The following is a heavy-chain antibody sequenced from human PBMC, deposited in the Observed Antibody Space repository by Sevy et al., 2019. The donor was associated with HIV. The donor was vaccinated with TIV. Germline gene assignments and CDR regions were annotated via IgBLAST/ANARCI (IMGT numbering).Heavy chain of an antibody. J-gene: IGHJ4*01. Sequence: GGSLRLSCAASGFTFSGYWMTWVRQAPGKGLEWVANIREDGSAEYYLDSVKGRFTISRDNGKNSLFLQLNSLRVEDTAMYYCARDSPGYGAYDYLGHGTLVTVSS. V-gene: IGHV3-7*01. D-gene: IGHD5-18*01. CDR3: ARDSPGYGAYDY. CDR2: IREDGSAE. CDR1: GFTFSGYW.